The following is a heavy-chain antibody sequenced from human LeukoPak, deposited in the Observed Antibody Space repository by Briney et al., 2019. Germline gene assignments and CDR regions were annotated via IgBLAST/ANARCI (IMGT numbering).Heavy chain of an antibody. CDR2: IYYSGST. V-gene: IGHV4-59*08. Sequence: SETLSLTCTVSGGSISSYYWSWIRQPPGKGLERIGYIYYSGSTNYNPSLKSRVTISVDTSKNQFSLKLSSVTAADTAVYYCARLLYSSSCYFDSWGQGTLVTVSS. CDR1: GGSISSYY. D-gene: IGHD6-13*01. CDR3: ARLLYSSSCYFDS. J-gene: IGHJ4*02.